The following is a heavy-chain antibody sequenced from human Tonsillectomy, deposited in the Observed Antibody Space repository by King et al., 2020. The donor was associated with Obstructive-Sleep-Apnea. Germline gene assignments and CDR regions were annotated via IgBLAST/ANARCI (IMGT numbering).Heavy chain of an antibody. V-gene: IGHV3-48*01. J-gene: IGHJ4*02. D-gene: IGHD3-10*01. CDR3: ARGGGITMIRGVTPNPYFDY. Sequence: VQLVESGGGLVQPGGSLRLSCAASGFTFSSNTMNWVRKAPGKGLEWVSYISSSSNTTYYAYSVKGRFTISRDNAKNSLYLQMNSLRAADTAAYYCARGGGITMIRGVTPNPYFDYWGQGTLVTVSS. CDR2: ISSSSNTT. CDR1: GFTFSSNT.